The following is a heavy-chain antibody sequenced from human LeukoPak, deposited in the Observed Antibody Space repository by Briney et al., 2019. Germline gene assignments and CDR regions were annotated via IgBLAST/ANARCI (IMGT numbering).Heavy chain of an antibody. V-gene: IGHV3-30*04. CDR1: GFNFNTYA. Sequence: PGRSLRLSCAASGFNFNTYAMKWVRQAPGKGLEWLAVVLFDGSDQYYADSVQGRFTISRDNSQNTLYLQMDSLRVEDTAVYYCAREVRRELLVPLGYWGQGTLVTVSS. CDR3: AREVRRELLVPLGY. D-gene: IGHD1-26*01. CDR2: VLFDGSDQ. J-gene: IGHJ4*02.